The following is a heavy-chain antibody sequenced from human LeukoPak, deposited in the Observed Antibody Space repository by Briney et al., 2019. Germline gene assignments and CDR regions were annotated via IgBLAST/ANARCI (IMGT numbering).Heavy chain of an antibody. CDR3: AKARGYSGYDPFDY. J-gene: IGHJ4*02. Sequence: VISYDGSNKYYADSVKGRFTISRDNSKNTLYLQMNSLRAEDTAVYYCAKARGYSGYDPFDYWGQGTLVTVSS. CDR2: ISYDGSNK. D-gene: IGHD5-12*01. V-gene: IGHV3-30*18.